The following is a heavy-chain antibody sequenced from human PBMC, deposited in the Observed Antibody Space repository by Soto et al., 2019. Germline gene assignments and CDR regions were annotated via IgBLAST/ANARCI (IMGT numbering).Heavy chain of an antibody. Sequence: QITLKESGPTLVKPTQTLTLTCTFSEFSLSINGLGVGWIRQPPGKALEWLALIYRDDAKRYSPSLMSRLTTTKEHSKHQVVLTMTHMHPMDTATYYCARAYSGYDWGIFDYWGQGTLVTVSS. CDR3: ARAYSGYDWGIFDY. V-gene: IGHV2-5*02. J-gene: IGHJ4*02. D-gene: IGHD5-12*01. CDR1: EFSLSINGLG. CDR2: IYRDDAK.